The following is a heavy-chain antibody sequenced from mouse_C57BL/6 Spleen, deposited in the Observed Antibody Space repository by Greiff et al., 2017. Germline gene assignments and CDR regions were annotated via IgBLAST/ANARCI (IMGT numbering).Heavy chain of an antibody. CDR3: ARHEGYDYDWFAY. CDR2: ISSGGSYT. V-gene: IGHV5-6*01. J-gene: IGHJ3*01. CDR1: GFTISSYG. D-gene: IGHD2-4*01. Sequence: EVQLQQSGGDLVKPGGSLKLSCAASGFTISSYGMSWVRQTPDKRLEWVATISSGGSYTYYPDSVKGRFTISRDNAKNTLYLQMSSLKSEDTAMYYCARHEGYDYDWFAYWGQGTLVTVSA.